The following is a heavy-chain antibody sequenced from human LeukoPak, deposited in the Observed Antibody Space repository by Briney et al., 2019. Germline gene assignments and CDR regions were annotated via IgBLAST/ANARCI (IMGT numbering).Heavy chain of an antibody. CDR1: SDSISSGDYY. V-gene: IGHV4-30-4*01. CDR2: INKNGGT. CDR3: AREHKSYGDYPYYFDS. D-gene: IGHD4-17*01. Sequence: SETLSLTCTASSDSISSGDYYWSWIRQPAGKGLEFIGYINKNGGTYYNPPLKSRVSISIDTSKNQFSLKLTSVTAADTAVYFCAREHKSYGDYPYYFDSWGQGTLVTVSS. J-gene: IGHJ4*02.